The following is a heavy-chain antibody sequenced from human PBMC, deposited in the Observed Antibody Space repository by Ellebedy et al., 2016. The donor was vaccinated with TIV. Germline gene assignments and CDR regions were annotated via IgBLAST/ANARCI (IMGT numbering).Heavy chain of an antibody. J-gene: IGHJ6*02. D-gene: IGHD1-26*01. CDR1: AYTFTTNC. CDR3: ARDRVIVPGTRAYYGMDV. CDR2: INPNKGNT. Sequence: AASVKVSCNASAYTFTTNCVSWVRQAPGQGLEWRGWINPNKGNTIYAQNFQDRLTMTTDASTSTAYMELRSLRSDDTAVYFCARDRVIVPGTRAYYGMDVWGQGTTVTVS. V-gene: IGHV1-18*04.